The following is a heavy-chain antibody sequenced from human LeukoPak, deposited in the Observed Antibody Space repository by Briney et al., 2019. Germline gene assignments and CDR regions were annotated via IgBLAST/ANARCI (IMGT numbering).Heavy chain of an antibody. V-gene: IGHV3-30-3*01. CDR1: GFTFSNYA. CDR3: ARDGGGGYNQIDF. J-gene: IGHJ4*02. Sequence: GGSLRLSCAASGFTFSNYAMHWVRQGLVKGPESMAVVSHDGIQTYYADSVKGRFTISRDNSKGTLFLQMNSLRAEDTAVYYCARDGGGGYNQIDFWGQGTLVTVSS. D-gene: IGHD5-24*01. CDR2: VSHDGIQT.